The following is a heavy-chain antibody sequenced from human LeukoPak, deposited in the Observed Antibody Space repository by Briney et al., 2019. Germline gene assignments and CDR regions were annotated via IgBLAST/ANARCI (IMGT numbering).Heavy chain of an antibody. V-gene: IGHV3-48*03. D-gene: IGHD1/OR15-1a*01. CDR3: ARDNNDYYAGMDV. Sequence: GGSLRLSCVASGFSLSNYNMNWIRQAPGKGLEWLSYISSSGDTIDYTDSVRGRFTISRDNAKNSLFLQMNSLTAEDTAVYFCARDNNDYYAGMDVWGKGTTVTVSS. CDR2: ISSSGDTI. CDR1: GFSLSNYN. J-gene: IGHJ6*04.